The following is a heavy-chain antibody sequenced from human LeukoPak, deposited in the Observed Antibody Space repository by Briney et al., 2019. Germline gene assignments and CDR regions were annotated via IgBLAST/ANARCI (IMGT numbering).Heavy chain of an antibody. CDR3: ARARWPSAFDY. CDR2: IYSGGST. J-gene: IGHJ4*02. CDR1: GFTVSSNY. V-gene: IGHV3-66*02. Sequence: GGSLRLSCAASGFTVSSNYMSWVRQAPGKRLEWGSVIYSGGSTYYADSVKGRFTISRDNSKNTLYLQMNSLRAEDTAVYYCARARWPSAFDYWGQGTLVTVSS. D-gene: IGHD5-24*01.